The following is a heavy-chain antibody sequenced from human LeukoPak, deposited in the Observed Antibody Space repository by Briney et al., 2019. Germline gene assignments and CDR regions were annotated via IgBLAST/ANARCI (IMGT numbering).Heavy chain of an antibody. CDR1: GFTFSSYA. CDR3: ATMIVVVINMGTFDY. Sequence: PGGSLRLSCSASGFTFSSYAMHWVRQAPGKGLEYVSAISSNGGSTYYADSVKGRFTISRDNSKNTLHLQMSSLRAEDTAVYYCATMIVVVINMGTFDYWGQGTLVTVSS. V-gene: IGHV3-64D*06. D-gene: IGHD3-22*01. J-gene: IGHJ4*02. CDR2: ISSNGGST.